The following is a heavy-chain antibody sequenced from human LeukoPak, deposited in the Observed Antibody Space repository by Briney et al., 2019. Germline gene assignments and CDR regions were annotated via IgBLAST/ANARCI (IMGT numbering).Heavy chain of an antibody. D-gene: IGHD1-26*01. CDR1: GFTFGDYA. CDR2: IRSKAYGGTT. CDR3: ARDKGAATEERSDY. V-gene: IGHV3-49*04. J-gene: IGHJ4*02. Sequence: PGGSLRLSCTASGFTFGDYAMSWVRQAPGKGLEWVGFIRSKAYGGTTEYAASVKGRFTISRDDSKSIAYLQMNSLRAEDTAVYYCARDKGAATEERSDYWGQGTLVTVSS.